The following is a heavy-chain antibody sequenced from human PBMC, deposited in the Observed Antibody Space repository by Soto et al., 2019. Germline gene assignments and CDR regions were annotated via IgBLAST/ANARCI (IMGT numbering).Heavy chain of an antibody. CDR1: GFPFSSYG. V-gene: IGHV3-30*03. D-gene: IGHD3-10*01. J-gene: IGHJ4*02. CDR2: ISYDGSNK. CDR3: VGGQYYFDY. Sequence: QVQLVESGGGVVQPGRSLRLSCAASGFPFSSYGMHWVREAPGKGLEWVAVISYDGSNKYYADSVKGRFTISRDNSARTLYLQLNSLRPEDTALYYCVGGQYYFDYRRQGTLVTVSP.